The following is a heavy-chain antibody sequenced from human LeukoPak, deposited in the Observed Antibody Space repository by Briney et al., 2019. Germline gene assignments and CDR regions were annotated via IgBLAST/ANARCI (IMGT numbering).Heavy chain of an antibody. CDR1: GGSISSSNW. Sequence: PSETLSLTCAVSGGSISSSNWWSWVRQPPGKGLEWIGEIYHSGSTNYNPSLKSRVTISVDKSKNQFSLKLSSVTAADTAVYYCARDTNGSGSPYYFDYWGQGTLVTVSS. D-gene: IGHD3-10*01. J-gene: IGHJ4*02. V-gene: IGHV4-4*02. CDR3: ARDTNGSGSPYYFDY. CDR2: IYHSGST.